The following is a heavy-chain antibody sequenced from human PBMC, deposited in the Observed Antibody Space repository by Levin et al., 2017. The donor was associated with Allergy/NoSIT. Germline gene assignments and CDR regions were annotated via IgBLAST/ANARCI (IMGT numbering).Heavy chain of an antibody. CDR1: GFTFDDYA. CDR3: VKDCYDFWSDPDY. V-gene: IGHV3-9*01. J-gene: IGHJ4*02. Sequence: QSGGSLRLSCAASGFTFDDYAMHWVRQVPGKGLEWVSGISKNSDNIGYADFVKGRFTISRDNAKNSLYLQMNNLRPEVTALYYCVKDCYDFWSDPDYWGQGTLVTVFS. D-gene: IGHD3-3*01. CDR2: ISKNSDNI.